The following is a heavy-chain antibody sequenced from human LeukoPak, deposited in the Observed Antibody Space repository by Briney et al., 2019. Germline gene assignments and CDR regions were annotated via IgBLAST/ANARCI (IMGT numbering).Heavy chain of an antibody. CDR3: AKETTTVVTHNWFDP. CDR1: GFTFSSYG. Sequence: PGGSLRLSCAASGFTFSSYGMHWVRQAPGKGREGGAFIRYDGSNKYYADSVKGRFTISRDNSKNTLYLQMNSLRAEDTAVYYCAKETTTVVTHNWFDPWGQGTLVTVSS. J-gene: IGHJ5*02. D-gene: IGHD4-23*01. CDR2: IRYDGSNK. V-gene: IGHV3-30*02.